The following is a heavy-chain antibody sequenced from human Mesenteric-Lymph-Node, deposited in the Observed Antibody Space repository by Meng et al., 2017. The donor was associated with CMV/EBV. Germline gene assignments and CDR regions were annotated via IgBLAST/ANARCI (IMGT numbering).Heavy chain of an antibody. J-gene: IGHJ5*02. CDR1: YTFTGYY. D-gene: IGHD3-10*01. CDR2: INPNSGGT. Sequence: YTFTGYYMHWVRQAPGQGLEWMGRINPNSGGTNYAQKFQGRVTMTRDTSISTAYMELSRLRSDDTAVYYCARAQLWFGESLYNWFDPWGQGTLVTVSS. V-gene: IGHV1-2*06. CDR3: ARAQLWFGESLYNWFDP.